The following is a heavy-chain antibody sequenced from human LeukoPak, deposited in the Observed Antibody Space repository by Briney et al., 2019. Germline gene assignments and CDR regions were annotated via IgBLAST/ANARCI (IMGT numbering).Heavy chain of an antibody. J-gene: IGHJ4*02. CDR3: ARGTYYFDY. D-gene: IGHD1/OR15-1a*01. CDR2: IYTSGSA. V-gene: IGHV4-4*07. Sequence: PSETLSLTCTVSGGSISGYYWSWIRQSAGQGLEWIGRIYTSGSANYNPSLRSRVTMSLDTSKNQFSLKLISVTAADTAVYYCARGTYYFDYWGQGTLVTVSS. CDR1: GGSISGYY.